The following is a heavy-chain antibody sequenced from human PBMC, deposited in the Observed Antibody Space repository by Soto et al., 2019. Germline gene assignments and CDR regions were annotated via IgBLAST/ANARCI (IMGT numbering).Heavy chain of an antibody. V-gene: IGHV3-23*01. J-gene: IGHJ6*02. D-gene: IGHD5-18*01. Sequence: LRLSCAASGFTFSSYAMSWVRQAPGKGLEWVSAISGSGGSTYYADSVKGRFTISRDNSKNTLYLQMNSLRAEDTAVYYCAKRVIQLWSYYYYYGMDVWGQGTTVTVSS. CDR2: ISGSGGST. CDR1: GFTFSSYA. CDR3: AKRVIQLWSYYYYYGMDV.